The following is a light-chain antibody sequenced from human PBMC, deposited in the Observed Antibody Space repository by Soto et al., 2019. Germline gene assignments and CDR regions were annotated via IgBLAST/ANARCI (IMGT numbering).Light chain of an antibody. CDR2: GAS. CDR3: QQYGSSLMYT. Sequence: EIVLTQSPGTLSLSPGERATLSCRASQSVSSSYLAWYQQKPGQAPRLLIYGASSRATGIPDRFSGRGSGTDFTLAISRLEPEDFAVYYCQQYGSSLMYTFGQVTKLEIK. J-gene: IGKJ2*01. CDR1: QSVSSSY. V-gene: IGKV3-20*01.